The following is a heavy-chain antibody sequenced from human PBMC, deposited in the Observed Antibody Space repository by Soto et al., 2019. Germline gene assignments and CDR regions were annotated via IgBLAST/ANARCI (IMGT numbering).Heavy chain of an antibody. CDR3: ARDPHYLYSCSSGYGMDV. Sequence: PSETLSVTCTVSGGSISSGGYYWSWIRQHPGKGLEWIGYIYYSGSTYYNPSLKSRVTISVDTSKNQFSLKLSSVTAADTAVYYCARDPHYLYSCSSGYGMDVWGQGTTVTVSS. D-gene: IGHD6-6*01. J-gene: IGHJ6*02. CDR2: IYYSGST. CDR1: GGSISSGGYY. V-gene: IGHV4-31*02.